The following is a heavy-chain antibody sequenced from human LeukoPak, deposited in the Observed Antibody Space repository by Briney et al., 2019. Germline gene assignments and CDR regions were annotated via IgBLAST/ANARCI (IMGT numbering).Heavy chain of an antibody. Sequence: ASVKVPCKASGGTFSSYAISWVRQAPGQGLEWMGGIIPIFGTANYAQKFQGRVTITADESTSTAYMELSSLRSEDTAVYYCARTYGDYYYYGMDVWGQGTTVTVSS. D-gene: IGHD4-17*01. V-gene: IGHV1-69*13. CDR2: IIPIFGTA. J-gene: IGHJ6*02. CDR1: GGTFSSYA. CDR3: ARTYGDYYYYGMDV.